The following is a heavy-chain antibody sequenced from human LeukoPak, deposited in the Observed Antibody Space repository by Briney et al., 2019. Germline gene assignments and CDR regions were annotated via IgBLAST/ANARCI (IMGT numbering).Heavy chain of an antibody. V-gene: IGHV3-11*01. J-gene: IGHJ6*02. CDR1: GFTFSDYY. CDR3: ARGEMATIDYGMDV. CDR2: ISSSGSTI. D-gene: IGHD5-24*01. Sequence: GGSLRLSCAASGFTFSDYYMSWIRQAPGKGLEWVSYISSSGSTIYYADSVKGRFTISRDNAKNSLYLQMNSLRAEDTAVYHCARGEMATIDYGMDVWGQGTTVTVSS.